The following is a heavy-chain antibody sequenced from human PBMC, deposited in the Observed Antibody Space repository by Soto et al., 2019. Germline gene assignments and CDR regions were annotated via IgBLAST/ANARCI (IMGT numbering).Heavy chain of an antibody. D-gene: IGHD2-2*01. CDR2: IIPILGIA. CDR3: ARDYCSSTSCYGTYWYFDL. V-gene: IGHV1-69*08. CDR1: GGTFSSYT. J-gene: IGHJ2*01. Sequence: QVQLVQSGAEVKKPGSSVKVSCKASGGTFSSYTISWVRQAPGQGLEWMGRIIPILGIANYAQKFQGRVTITADKXXSXAXXELSSLRSEDTAVYYCARDYCSSTSCYGTYWYFDLWGRGTLVTVSS.